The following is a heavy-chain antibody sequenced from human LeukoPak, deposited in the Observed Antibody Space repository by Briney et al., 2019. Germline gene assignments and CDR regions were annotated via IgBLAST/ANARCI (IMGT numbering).Heavy chain of an antibody. V-gene: IGHV3-9*01. D-gene: IGHD2-15*01. CDR3: AKDKGSLRYYFDY. CDR1: GFTFDDYA. CDR2: ISWNSGSI. J-gene: IGHJ4*02. Sequence: PGRSLRPSCAASGFTFDDYAMHWVRQAPGKGLEWVSGISWNSGSIGYADSVKGRFTISRDNAKNSLYLQMNSLRAEDTALYYCAKDKGSLRYYFDYWGQGTLVTVSS.